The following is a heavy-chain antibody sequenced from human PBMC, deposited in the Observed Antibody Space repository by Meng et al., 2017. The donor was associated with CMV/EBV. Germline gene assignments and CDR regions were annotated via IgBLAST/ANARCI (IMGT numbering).Heavy chain of an antibody. CDR3: ARGVVTMIVVYDP. CDR2: IYYSGST. Sequence: LPRQESGPGLAHPSEPRALPCSVSGGSISSSSYYLGWIRQPPGKGLEWIGSIYYSGSTYYNPSLKSRVTISVDTSKNQFSLKLSSVTAADTAVYYCARGVVTMIVVYDPWGQGTLVTVSS. J-gene: IGHJ5*02. D-gene: IGHD3-22*01. V-gene: IGHV4-39*07. CDR1: GGSISSSSYY.